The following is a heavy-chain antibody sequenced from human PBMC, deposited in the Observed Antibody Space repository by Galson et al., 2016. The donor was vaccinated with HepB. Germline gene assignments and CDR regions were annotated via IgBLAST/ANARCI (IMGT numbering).Heavy chain of an antibody. Sequence: SLRLSCAASGFIVSSNAMSWVRQAPGKGLEWVSVLYSGGSTYCADSVKGRFTISRDNSKNTLYLQMNSLRAEDTAVYYCASLRFKGFDLWGRGTLVTVSS. V-gene: IGHV3-53*01. CDR2: LYSGGST. J-gene: IGHJ2*01. CDR3: ASLRFKGFDL. D-gene: IGHD3-3*01. CDR1: GFIVSSNA.